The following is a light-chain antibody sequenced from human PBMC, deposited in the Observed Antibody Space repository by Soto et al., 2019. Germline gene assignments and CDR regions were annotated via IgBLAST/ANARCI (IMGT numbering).Light chain of an antibody. CDR3: QQYGSSPGT. CDR2: GAS. CDR1: QSVSSSY. Sequence: EIVLTQSPGTLSLSPGERATLSCRASQSVSSSYLAWYQQKPCQAPRLLIYGASSRATGIPDRFSGSGSGTDFTLTISRLEPEDFAVYYCQQYGSSPGTFGQGTELEIK. V-gene: IGKV3-20*01. J-gene: IGKJ2*01.